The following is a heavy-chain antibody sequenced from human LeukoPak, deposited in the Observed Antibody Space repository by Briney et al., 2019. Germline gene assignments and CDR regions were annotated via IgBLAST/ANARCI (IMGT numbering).Heavy chain of an antibody. CDR3: ARLGEDSSGWYGFYYYYGMDV. CDR2: ISYSGST. Sequence: SETLSLTCTVSGGSISSSSYYWGWIRQPPGKGLEWIGSISYSGSTYYSPSLKSRVTISIDMSKNQFSLMLSSVTAADTAVYYCARLGEDSSGWYGFYYYYGMDVWGQGTTVTVSS. J-gene: IGHJ6*02. CDR1: GGSISSSSYY. D-gene: IGHD6-19*01. V-gene: IGHV4-39*01.